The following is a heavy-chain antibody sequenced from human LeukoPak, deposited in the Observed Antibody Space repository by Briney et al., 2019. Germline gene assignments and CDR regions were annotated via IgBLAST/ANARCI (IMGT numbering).Heavy chain of an antibody. CDR3: ATYTHRVAGDV. V-gene: IGHV3-7*01. CDR2: MNQEGSEK. D-gene: IGHD3-16*01. Sequence: GGPLRLSCAASGFTFSDSWMSGVRQAPGKVLEWVANMNQEGSEKDYVDSVKGRFTISRDNARNSPYLQMGSLRAEDTVLYYCATYTHRVAGDVGVQGSALTVSS. CDR1: GFTFSDSW. J-gene: IGHJ6*02.